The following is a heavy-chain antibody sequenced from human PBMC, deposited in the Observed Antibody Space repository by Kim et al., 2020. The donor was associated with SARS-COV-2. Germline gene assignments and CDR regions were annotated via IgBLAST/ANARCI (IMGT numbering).Heavy chain of an antibody. CDR2: ISGHGRDT. Sequence: GGSLRLSCAASGFSVSNTAMNWVRQAPGKGLEWVAAISGHGRDTYYGDSVKGRLTISRDTSMNALYLQMNSLRPGDTAIYYCAKDIWDYSGMDAWGQGTTVTVS. CDR1: GFSVSNTA. CDR3: AKDIWDYSGMDA. D-gene: IGHD3-16*01. J-gene: IGHJ6*02. V-gene: IGHV3-23*01.